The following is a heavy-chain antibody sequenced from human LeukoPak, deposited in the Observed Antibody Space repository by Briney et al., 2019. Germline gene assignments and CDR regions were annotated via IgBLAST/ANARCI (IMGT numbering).Heavy chain of an antibody. D-gene: IGHD6-19*01. CDR1: GFTFSSYA. CDR2: ISYDGSNK. CDR3: ATSTLAVAGVRYYYYGMDV. J-gene: IGHJ6*04. V-gene: IGHV3-30*04. Sequence: GRSLRLSCAASGFTFSSYAMHWVRQAPGKGLEWVAVISYDGSNKYYADSVKGRFTISRDNSKNTLYLQMNSLRAEGTAVYYCATSTLAVAGVRYYYYGMDVWGKGTTVTVSS.